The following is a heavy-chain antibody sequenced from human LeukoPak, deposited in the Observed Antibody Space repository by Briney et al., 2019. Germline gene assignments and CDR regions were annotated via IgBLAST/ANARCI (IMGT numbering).Heavy chain of an antibody. CDR3: ARGARDYYDSSGYDDAFDI. Sequence: GGSLRLSCAASGFTFSSYSMNWVRQAPGKGLEWVSYISSSSSSIYYADSVKGRFTISRDNAKNSLYLQMNSLRAEDTAVYYCARGARDYYDSSGYDDAFDIWGEGTMVTVSS. D-gene: IGHD3-22*01. V-gene: IGHV3-48*01. CDR2: ISSSSSSI. J-gene: IGHJ3*02. CDR1: GFTFSSYS.